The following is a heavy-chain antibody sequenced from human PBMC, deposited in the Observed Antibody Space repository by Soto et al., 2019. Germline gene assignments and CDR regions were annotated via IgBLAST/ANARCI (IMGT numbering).Heavy chain of an antibody. CDR2: ISSGGRNT. CDR1: GFMISTYS. D-gene: IGHD4-4*01. Sequence: PGGSLRLSCTASGFMISTYSMNWVRKAPGRGLEWIAYISSGGRNTYYADSVKGRLTISRENAENSLYLQMNSLRTDDTAVYYCARVLGGMATVPFDFWGQVALVSVSS. J-gene: IGHJ4*02. CDR3: ARVLGGMATVPFDF. V-gene: IGHV3-48*01.